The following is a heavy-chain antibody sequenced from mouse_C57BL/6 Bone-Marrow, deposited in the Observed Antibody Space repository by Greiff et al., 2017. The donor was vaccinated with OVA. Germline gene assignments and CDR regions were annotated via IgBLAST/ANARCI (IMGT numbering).Heavy chain of an antibody. CDR2: IYPGSGST. CDR1: GYTFTSYW. CDR3: ARLGYDYDVNAMDY. D-gene: IGHD2-4*01. V-gene: IGHV1-55*01. Sequence: QVQLQQSGAELVKPGASVKMSCKASGYTFTSYWITWVKQRPGQGLEWIGDIYPGSGSTNYNEKFKSKATLTVDTSSSTAYMQLSSLTSEDSAVYYCARLGYDYDVNAMDYWGQGTSVTVSS. J-gene: IGHJ4*01.